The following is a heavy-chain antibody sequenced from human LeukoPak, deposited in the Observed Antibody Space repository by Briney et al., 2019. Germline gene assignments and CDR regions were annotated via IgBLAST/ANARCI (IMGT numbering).Heavy chain of an antibody. Sequence: PSETLSLTCSVSGGSISSTTYYWGWIRQPPGKGLEWIGSISYSGSTYYNPSLKSRVTISVDTSKNQFSLKLSSVTAADTAVYYCARGGYSGNWFDPWGQGTLVTVSS. V-gene: IGHV4-39*01. CDR2: ISYSGST. D-gene: IGHD6-13*01. CDR3: ARGGYSGNWFDP. CDR1: GGSISSTTYY. J-gene: IGHJ5*02.